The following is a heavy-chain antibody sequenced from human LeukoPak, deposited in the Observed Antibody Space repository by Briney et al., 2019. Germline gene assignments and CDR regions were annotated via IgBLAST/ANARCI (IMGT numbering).Heavy chain of an antibody. J-gene: IGHJ4*02. CDR1: GFTFSDAW. Sequence: GGSLRLSCAASGFTFSDAWMSWVRQSPGKVLEWVGSIQRKTDGGTTDYGACVKGRFSISRDDSKDTLYLQMNSLRTEDTGVYYCTTVSSYIRGLAGFDSWGQGTLVTVSS. CDR3: TTVSSYIRGLAGFDS. V-gene: IGHV3-15*01. D-gene: IGHD6-19*01. CDR2: IQRKTDGGTT.